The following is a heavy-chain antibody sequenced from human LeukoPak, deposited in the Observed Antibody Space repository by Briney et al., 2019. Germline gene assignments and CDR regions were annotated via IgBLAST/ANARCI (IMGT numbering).Heavy chain of an antibody. CDR3: ARDEQWLNWFDP. CDR1: GGSFSGYY. V-gene: IGHV4-34*01. J-gene: IGHJ5*02. CDR2: INHSGST. D-gene: IGHD6-19*01. Sequence: PSETLSLTCAVYGGSFSGYYWSWIRQPPGKGLEWIGEINHSGSTNYNPSLKSRVTISVDTSKNQFSLKLSSVTAADTAVYYCARDEQWLNWFDPWGQGTLVTVSS.